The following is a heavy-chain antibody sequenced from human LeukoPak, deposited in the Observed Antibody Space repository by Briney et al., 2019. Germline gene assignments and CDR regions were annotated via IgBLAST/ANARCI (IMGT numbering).Heavy chain of an antibody. V-gene: IGHV3-74*01. CDR2: INSGGSDS. D-gene: IGHD1-14*01. Sequence: GGSLRLSCAASGFACSSYWIHWVRQAPGKGLVWVSRINSGGSDSIYADSVKGRFTISRDNAQNTVYLQMNSLRAEDTAIYYCARGHSTGCFDYWGQGTLVTVSS. CDR1: GFACSSYW. CDR3: ARGHSTGCFDY. J-gene: IGHJ4*02.